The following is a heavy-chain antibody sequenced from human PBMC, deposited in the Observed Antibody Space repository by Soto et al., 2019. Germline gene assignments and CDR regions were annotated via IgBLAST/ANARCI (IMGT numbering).Heavy chain of an antibody. V-gene: IGHV2-5*01. CDR1: GFSLSTTGEG. CDR3: AQVDDVAALFAY. Sequence: QITLKESGPTLVKPTQTLTLTCTFSGFSLSTTGEGVGWIRQPPGKALEWLAVIYWNHDKSYSPSLKSRLTISKDTSKKQVVLTMMNMAPVDTGTYYCAQVDDVAALFAYLGQGTLVTVSS. CDR2: IYWNHDK. J-gene: IGHJ4*02. D-gene: IGHD6-6*01.